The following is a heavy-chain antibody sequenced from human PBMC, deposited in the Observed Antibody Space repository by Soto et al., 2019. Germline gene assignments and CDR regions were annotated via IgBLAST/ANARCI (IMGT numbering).Heavy chain of an antibody. CDR3: ATGSGSDFIGGRDY. J-gene: IGHJ4*02. CDR2: ISSSSSTI. V-gene: IGHV3-48*01. CDR1: GFTFSSYS. Sequence: EVQLVESGGGLVQPGGSLRLSCAASGFTFSSYSMNWVRQAPGKGLEWVSYISSSSSTIYYADSVKGRFTISRDNAKNSLYLQMNSLRAEDTAVYYWATGSGSDFIGGRDYWGQGTLVTVSS. D-gene: IGHD3-10*01.